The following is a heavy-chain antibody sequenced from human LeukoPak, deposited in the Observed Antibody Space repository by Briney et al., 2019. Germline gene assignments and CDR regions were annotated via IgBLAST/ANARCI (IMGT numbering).Heavy chain of an antibody. CDR2: ISYDGSNK. J-gene: IGHJ4*02. D-gene: IGHD3-9*01. CDR1: GFTFSSYG. CDR3: AKGLRYSDN. V-gene: IGHV3-30*18. Sequence: PGRSLRLSCAASGFTFSSYGMHWVRQAPGKGLEWVAVISYDGSNKYYADSVKGRFTISRDNSKNTLYLLMNSLRAEDTAVYYCAKGLRYSDNWGQGTLVTVSS.